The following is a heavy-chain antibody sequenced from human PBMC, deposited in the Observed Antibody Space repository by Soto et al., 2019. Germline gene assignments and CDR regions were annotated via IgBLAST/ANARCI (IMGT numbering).Heavy chain of an antibody. D-gene: IGHD4-17*01. CDR3: ARENTESKDDYGDYPPFYYYYYYMDV. Sequence: SETLSLTCTVSGGSISSGDYYWSWIRQPPGKGLEWIGYIYYSGSTNYNPSLKSRVTISVDTSKNQFSLKLRSVTAADTAVYYCARENTESKDDYGDYPPFYYYYYYMDVWGKGTTVTVSS. V-gene: IGHV4-30-4*01. CDR2: IYYSGST. CDR1: GGSISSGDYY. J-gene: IGHJ6*03.